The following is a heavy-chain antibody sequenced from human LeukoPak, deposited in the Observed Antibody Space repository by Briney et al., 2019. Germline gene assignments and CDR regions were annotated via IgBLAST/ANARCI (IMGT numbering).Heavy chain of an antibody. V-gene: IGHV1-18*01. J-gene: IGHJ4*02. CDR1: GYTFTSYG. CDR2: ISAYNGNT. CDR3: ARKWTVVTLDY. Sequence: ASVKVSCKASGYTFTSYGISWVRQAAGQGREWMGWISAYNGNTNYAQKLQGRVTMTTDTSTSTAYMERRSLRSEDTAVYYCARKWTVVTLDYWGQGTLVTVSS. D-gene: IGHD4-23*01.